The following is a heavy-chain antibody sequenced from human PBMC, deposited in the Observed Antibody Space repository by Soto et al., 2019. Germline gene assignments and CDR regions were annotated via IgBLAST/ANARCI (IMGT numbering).Heavy chain of an antibody. CDR1: GFTFSNYA. Sequence: EVQLLESGGGLVQPGGSLRLSCAASGFTFSNYAMNSVRQAPGKGLEWVSTISSSSGSTYYADSVKGRFTISRDNSKNFLYQQMNSLRGDDTAVYYCAKVGSERYSGQHSDYWGQGTLVTISS. V-gene: IGHV3-23*01. CDR2: ISSSSGST. CDR3: AKVGSERYSGQHSDY. D-gene: IGHD5-12*01. J-gene: IGHJ4*02.